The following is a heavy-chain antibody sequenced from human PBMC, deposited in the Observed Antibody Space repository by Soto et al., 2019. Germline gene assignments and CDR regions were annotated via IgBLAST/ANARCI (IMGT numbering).Heavy chain of an antibody. CDR3: AKSITTGLRSGYYFDY. CDR2: ISGSGGST. Sequence: PGGSLRLSCAASGFTFSSYAMSWVRQAPGKGLEWVSAISGSGGSTYYADSVKGRFTISRDNSKNTLYLQMNSLRAEDTAVYYCAKSITTGLRSGYYFDYWGQGTLVTVSS. V-gene: IGHV3-23*01. J-gene: IGHJ4*02. CDR1: GFTFSSYA. D-gene: IGHD1-20*01.